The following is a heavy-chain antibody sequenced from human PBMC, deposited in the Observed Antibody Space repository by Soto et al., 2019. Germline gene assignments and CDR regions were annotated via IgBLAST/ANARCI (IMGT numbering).Heavy chain of an antibody. CDR1: GVTCGGYG. CDR2: SNSSNGY. D-gene: IGHD6-13*01. Sequence: GGSLRLSCAAGGVTCGGYGMTCVRQAPGKGLEWVSGSNSSNGYYADSVKGRFTISRDNAKNSLYLQMNSLRAEDTAVYYCARGEGSSYDRLYNWSDPWGQGTLVTVSS. V-gene: IGHV3-21*01. J-gene: IGHJ5*02. CDR3: ARGEGSSYDRLYNWSDP.